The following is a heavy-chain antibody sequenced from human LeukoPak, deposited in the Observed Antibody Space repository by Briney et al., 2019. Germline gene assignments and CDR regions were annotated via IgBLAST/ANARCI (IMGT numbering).Heavy chain of an antibody. D-gene: IGHD5-18*01. Sequence: SETLSLTCAVYGGSFSDYSWNWIRQPPGKGLXXXXXXXHFGSTNYNPSLKSRVTISGDTSKKQFSLKVNSVTAADTAVYYCARGYRAHQTFYSYHYFDYWGQGTLVTVSS. CDR3: ARGYRAHQTFYSYHYFDY. CDR1: GGSFSDYS. CDR2: XXHFGST. J-gene: IGHJ4*01. V-gene: IGHV4-34*01.